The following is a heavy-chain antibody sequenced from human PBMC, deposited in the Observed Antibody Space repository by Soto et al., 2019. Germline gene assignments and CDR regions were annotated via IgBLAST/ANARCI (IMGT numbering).Heavy chain of an antibody. D-gene: IGHD5-12*01. CDR3: ARGRGGLTPDPVGFAY. J-gene: IGHJ4*02. Sequence: SVKVSCKASGGTFSSYAISLVRQAPGQGLEWMGGIIPIFGTANYAQKFQGRVTITADESTSTAYMELSSLRSEDTAVYYCARGRGGLTPDPVGFAYWGQGTLVTVSS. CDR1: GGTFSSYA. V-gene: IGHV1-69*13. CDR2: IIPIFGTA.